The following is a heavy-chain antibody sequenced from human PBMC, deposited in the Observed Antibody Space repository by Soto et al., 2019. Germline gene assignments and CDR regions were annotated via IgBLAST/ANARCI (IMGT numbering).Heavy chain of an antibody. D-gene: IGHD1-1*01. CDR2: ISSSSSYI. Sequence: SLRHSCAASGFTFSSYSMNWVRQAPGKGLEWVSSISSSSSYIYYADSVKGRFTISRDNAKNSLYLQMNSLRAEDTAVYYCARDGGTTGTHYYYYGMDVWGQGTTVTVSS. J-gene: IGHJ6*02. CDR3: ARDGGTTGTHYYYYGMDV. V-gene: IGHV3-21*01. CDR1: GFTFSSYS.